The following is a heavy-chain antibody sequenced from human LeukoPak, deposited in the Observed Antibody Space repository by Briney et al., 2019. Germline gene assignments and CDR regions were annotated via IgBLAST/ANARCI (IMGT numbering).Heavy chain of an antibody. D-gene: IGHD1-14*01. J-gene: IGHJ3*01. V-gene: IGHV6-1*01. CDR1: GDSVSGNNIA. CDR3: ARGRNSAFDV. Sequence: PSQTLSLTCAISGDSVSGNNIAWSWIRQSPSRGLEWLGRTYYTSKWYSDYAVSVKSRISVTPDTSKNQFSLQLNSVTPEDTAVYYCARGRNSAFDVWDQGTMVTVSS. CDR2: TYYTSKWYS.